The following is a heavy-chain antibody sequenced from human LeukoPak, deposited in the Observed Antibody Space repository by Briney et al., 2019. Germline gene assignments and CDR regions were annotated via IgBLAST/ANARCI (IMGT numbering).Heavy chain of an antibody. J-gene: IGHJ3*01. V-gene: IGHV4-39*01. D-gene: IGHD6-19*01. Sequence: SETLSLTCTVFGGSISNPDYYWGWIRQPSGKGLEWIGSASYRGSPYYNPSLMSRVTMSVDTSKSQFSLELRSVSAADTAVYYCVESTGWYHGFDVWGPGTRVAVSS. CDR1: GGSISNPDYY. CDR2: ASYRGSP. CDR3: VESTGWYHGFDV.